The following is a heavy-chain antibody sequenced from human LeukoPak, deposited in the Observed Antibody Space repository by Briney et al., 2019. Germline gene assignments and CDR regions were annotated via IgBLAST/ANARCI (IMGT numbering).Heavy chain of an antibody. CDR3: AKDGGYCSGGSCYSGVFVHY. CDR1: GFTFSSYG. J-gene: IGHJ4*02. Sequence: PGGSLRLSCAASGFTFSSYGMHWVRQAPGKGLEWVAVIWYDGSNKYYADSVKGRFTISRDNSKNTLYLQMNSLRAEDTAVYYCAKDGGYCSGGSCYSGVFVHYWGQGTLATVSS. D-gene: IGHD2-15*01. V-gene: IGHV3-33*06. CDR2: IWYDGSNK.